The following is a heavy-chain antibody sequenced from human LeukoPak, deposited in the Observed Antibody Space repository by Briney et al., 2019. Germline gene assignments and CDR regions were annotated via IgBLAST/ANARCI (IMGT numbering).Heavy chain of an antibody. Sequence: GGSLRLSCAASGFTFSVYSMNWVRQAPGKGLEWVSSISSSGNYIYYADSLKGRFTISRDNAKNSLSLQMNSLRAEDTAVYYCARGRSTWHLDYWGQGTLVTVSS. CDR1: GFTFSVYS. CDR2: ISSSGNYI. J-gene: IGHJ4*02. CDR3: ARGRSTWHLDY. D-gene: IGHD1-26*01. V-gene: IGHV3-21*01.